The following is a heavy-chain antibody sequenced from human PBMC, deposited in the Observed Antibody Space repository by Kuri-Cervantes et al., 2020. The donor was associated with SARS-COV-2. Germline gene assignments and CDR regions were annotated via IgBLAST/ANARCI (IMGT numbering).Heavy chain of an antibody. CDR1: GYTFTSYA. D-gene: IGHD3-16*01. Sequence: ASVKVSCKASGYTFTSYAIHWVRQAPGQRLEWMGWINAGNDNTKYSQKFQGRVTITRDTSASTAYMELSSLRSEDTAVYYCAGGLVPGSFDYWGQGTLVTVSS. CDR3: AGGLVPGSFDY. J-gene: IGHJ4*02. V-gene: IGHV1-3*01. CDR2: INAGNDNT.